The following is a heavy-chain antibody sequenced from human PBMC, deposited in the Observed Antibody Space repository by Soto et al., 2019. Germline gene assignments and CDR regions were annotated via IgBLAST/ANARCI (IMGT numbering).Heavy chain of an antibody. CDR2: INHSGST. CDR1: GGSFSGYY. J-gene: IGHJ4*02. V-gene: IGHV4-34*01. Sequence: SETLSLTCAVYGGSFSGYYWSWIRQPPGKGLEWIGEINHSGSTNYNPSLKSRVTISVDTSKNQFSLKLSSVTAADTAVYYCARRGVYAITHFDYWGQGTLVTVSS. CDR3: ARRGVYAITHFDY. D-gene: IGHD2-8*01.